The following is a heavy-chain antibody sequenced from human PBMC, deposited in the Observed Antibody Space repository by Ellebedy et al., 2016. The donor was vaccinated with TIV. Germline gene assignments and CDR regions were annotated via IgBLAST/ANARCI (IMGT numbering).Heavy chain of an antibody. CDR3: APGDGYTSTIFDY. CDR2: IIPILGIA. Sequence: SVKVSXKASGGTFSSYAISWVRQAPGQGLEWMGRIIPILGIANYAQKFQGRVTITADKSTSTAYMELSSLRSEDTAVYYCAPGDGYTSTIFDYWGQGTLVTVSS. J-gene: IGHJ4*02. CDR1: GGTFSSYA. V-gene: IGHV1-69*04. D-gene: IGHD5-24*01.